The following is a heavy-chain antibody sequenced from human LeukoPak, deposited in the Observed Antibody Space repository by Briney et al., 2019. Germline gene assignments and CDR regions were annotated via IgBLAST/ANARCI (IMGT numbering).Heavy chain of an antibody. CDR2: MRRDGNEI. Sequence: GGSLRLSCSASGFTFSTYWMSWVRQAPGKGLEWVANMRRDGNEIYYLDSVRGRFTTSRDDSRNTLYLQMNSLRGDDTAVYYCAKDVGKWESLHFFDYWGQGTLVTVSS. J-gene: IGHJ4*02. V-gene: IGHV3-7*03. D-gene: IGHD1-26*01. CDR1: GFTFSTYW. CDR3: AKDVGKWESLHFFDY.